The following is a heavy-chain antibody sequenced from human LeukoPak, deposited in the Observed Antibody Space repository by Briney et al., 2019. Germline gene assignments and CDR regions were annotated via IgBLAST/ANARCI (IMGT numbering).Heavy chain of an antibody. CDR3: ARDSSSSSFDY. CDR1: GGSISSGGYY. CDR2: IYYSGST. V-gene: IGHV4-31*03. D-gene: IGHD6-6*01. Sequence: SETLSLTCTVSGGSISSGGYYWSWVRQHPGKGLEWIGYIYYSGSTYYNPSLKSRVTISVDTSKNQFSLKLSSVTAADTAVYYCARDSSSSSFDYWGQGTLVTVSS. J-gene: IGHJ4*02.